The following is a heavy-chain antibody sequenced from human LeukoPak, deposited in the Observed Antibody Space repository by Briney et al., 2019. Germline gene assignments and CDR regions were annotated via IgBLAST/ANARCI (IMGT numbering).Heavy chain of an antibody. J-gene: IGHJ4*02. CDR3: ARDEQGSGSYYNFDY. V-gene: IGHV3-21*01. Sequence: GGSLRLSCAASGFTFSTYGMNWVRQAPGKGLEWVPSISSGSVYIYYADSVKGRFTISRDNAKSSLYLQMNSLRAEDTAVYYCARDEQGSGSYYNFDYWGQGTLVTVSS. D-gene: IGHD3-10*01. CDR1: GFTFSTYG. CDR2: ISSGSVYI.